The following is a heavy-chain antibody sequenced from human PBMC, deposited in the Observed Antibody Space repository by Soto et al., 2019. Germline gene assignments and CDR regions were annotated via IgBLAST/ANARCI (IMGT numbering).Heavy chain of an antibody. CDR2: ISRSSSTI. J-gene: IGHJ5*02. Sequence: EVQLVESGGGLVQPGGSLRLSCAASGFTFSSYSINWVRQAPGTGLEWVSYISRSSSTIYYADSVKGRFTISRDNAKNSLYLQMNSLRAEDTAVYYCAREEGLLNWFDPWGQGTLVTVSS. CDR1: GFTFSSYS. D-gene: IGHD1-26*01. V-gene: IGHV3-48*01. CDR3: AREEGLLNWFDP.